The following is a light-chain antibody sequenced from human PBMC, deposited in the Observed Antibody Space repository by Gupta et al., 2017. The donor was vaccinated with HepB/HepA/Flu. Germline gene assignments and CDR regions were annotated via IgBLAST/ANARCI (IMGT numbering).Light chain of an antibody. V-gene: IGKV1-39*01. J-gene: IGKJ1*01. CDR2: AAS. Sequence: DIQMTQSPSSLSASVGDRVTITCRASQSISSYLNWYQQKPGKAPKLLIYAASRLQSGVPSRFSGSGSGTDFTLTISRLQPEDFATYYCQHRDSTPRTFGQRTKVEIK. CDR1: QSISSY. CDR3: QHRDSTPRT.